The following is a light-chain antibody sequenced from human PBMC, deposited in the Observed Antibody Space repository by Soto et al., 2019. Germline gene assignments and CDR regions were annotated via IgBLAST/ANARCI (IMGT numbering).Light chain of an antibody. CDR2: AAS. CDR3: EAVHSDPFT. J-gene: IGKJ4*01. V-gene: IGKV1-9*01. CDR1: QDISTS. Sequence: EIQLTHSPRLISAYVKGRDTVAALASQDISTSVAWYQQEPGKAPKLLIYAASTVQSGVPSRFSGSGPETDFTLTIRCLHSDDLAPSFCEAVHSDPFTFAGGTKVDIK.